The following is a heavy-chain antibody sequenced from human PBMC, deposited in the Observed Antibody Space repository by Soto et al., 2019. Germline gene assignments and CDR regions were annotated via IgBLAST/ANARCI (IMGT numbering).Heavy chain of an antibody. Sequence: SETLSLTCAVYGGSFSGYYWSWIRQPPGKGLEWIGEINHSGSTNYNPSLKSRVTISVDTSKNQFSLKLSSVTAADTAVYYCARVRGRYSSGWYDPKLFDYWGQGTLVTVSS. V-gene: IGHV4-34*01. CDR3: ARVRGRYSSGWYDPKLFDY. CDR2: INHSGST. CDR1: GGSFSGYY. D-gene: IGHD6-19*01. J-gene: IGHJ4*02.